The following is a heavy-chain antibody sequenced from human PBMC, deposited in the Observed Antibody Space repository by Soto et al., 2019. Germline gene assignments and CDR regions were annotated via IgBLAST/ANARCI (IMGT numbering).Heavy chain of an antibody. CDR3: ARDEGIRGFDS. Sequence: QVQLVQSGDEVKKSGASVKVSCKASGYTFSNYGISWVRQAPGQGLEWMGWISGYNGLTAYAQNVQGRVTMTIDTPTRIVFMELTSLRSNDTAVYYCARDEGIRGFDSWGQGPLVTVSS. V-gene: IGHV1-18*04. CDR1: GYTFSNYG. J-gene: IGHJ4*02. D-gene: IGHD2-21*01. CDR2: ISGYNGLT.